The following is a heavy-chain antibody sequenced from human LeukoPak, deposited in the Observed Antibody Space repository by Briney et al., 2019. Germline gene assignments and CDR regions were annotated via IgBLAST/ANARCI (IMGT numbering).Heavy chain of an antibody. D-gene: IGHD3-10*01. Sequence: SETLSLTCAVYGGSFRGYYWSWIRQPPGKGLEWIGEINHSGSTNSNPSLKSRVTISVDTSKNQFSLRLSSLTAADTAVYYCARGLTGSRRYFDSWGQGTLVTVSS. CDR3: ARGLTGSRRYFDS. V-gene: IGHV4-34*01. CDR1: GGSFRGYY. J-gene: IGHJ4*02. CDR2: INHSGST.